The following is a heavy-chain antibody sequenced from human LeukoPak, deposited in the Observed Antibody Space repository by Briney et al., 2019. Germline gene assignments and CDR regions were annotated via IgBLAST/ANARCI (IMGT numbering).Heavy chain of an antibody. V-gene: IGHV3-21*01. CDR3: ARDSSLLWFGEFPFDY. D-gene: IGHD3-10*01. J-gene: IGHJ4*02. CDR1: GFTFSSYS. Sequence: GGSQRLSCAASGFTFSSYSMNWVRQAPGKGLEWVSSISSSSSYIYYADSVKGRFTISRDNAKNSLYLQMNSLRAEDTAVYYCARDSSLLWFGEFPFDYWGQGTLVTVSS. CDR2: ISSSSSYI.